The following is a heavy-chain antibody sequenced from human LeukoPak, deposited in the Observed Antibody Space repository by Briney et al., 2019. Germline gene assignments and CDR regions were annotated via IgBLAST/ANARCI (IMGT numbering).Heavy chain of an antibody. J-gene: IGHJ4*02. CDR1: GFSLSTSGMC. V-gene: IGHV2-70*11. D-gene: IGHD1-26*01. Sequence: SGPALVKPTQTLTLTCTFSGFSLSTSGMCVSWIRQPPGKALEWLARIDWDDDKYYSTSLKTRLTISKDTSKNQVVLTMTNMDPVDTATYYCARIRIVGATSGPYYFDYWGQGTLVTVSS. CDR3: ARIRIVGATSGPYYFDY. CDR2: IDWDDDK.